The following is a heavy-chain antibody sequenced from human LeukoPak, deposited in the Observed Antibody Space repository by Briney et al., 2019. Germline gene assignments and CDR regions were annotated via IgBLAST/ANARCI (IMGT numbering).Heavy chain of an antibody. CDR2: LSGSGGST. D-gene: IGHD6-13*01. CDR1: GFTVSSNY. Sequence: GGSLRLSCAASGFTVSSNYMSWVRQAPGKGLEWVSVLSGSGGSTYYADSVKGRFTISRDNSKNTLYLQMNSLRAEDTAVYYCAKGPQQLVRGNYFDYWGQGTLVTVSS. J-gene: IGHJ4*02. V-gene: IGHV3-23*01. CDR3: AKGPQQLVRGNYFDY.